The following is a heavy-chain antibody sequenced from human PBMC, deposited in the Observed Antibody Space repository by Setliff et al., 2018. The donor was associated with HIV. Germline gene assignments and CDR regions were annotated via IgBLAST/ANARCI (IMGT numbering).Heavy chain of an antibody. CDR3: ARRDLNWFDP. J-gene: IGHJ5*02. CDR1: GYTFSTYW. Sequence: RGESLKISCQGSGYTFSTYWIGWVRQMPGKGLEWMGIIYPGDSNARYSPSVQGQVPISADKSTSTAYLQWSSLKSSDTAMSYCARRDLNWFDPWGQGTLVTVSS. CDR2: IYPGDSNA. V-gene: IGHV5-51*01.